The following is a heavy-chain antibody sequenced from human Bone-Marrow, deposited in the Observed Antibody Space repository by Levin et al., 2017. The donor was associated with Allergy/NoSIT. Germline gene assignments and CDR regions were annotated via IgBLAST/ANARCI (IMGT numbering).Heavy chain of an antibody. V-gene: IGHV3-33*01. CDR3: ARVRGDGDYIFDY. Sequence: GESLKISCAASGFTFSNYGMHWVCQAPGKGLEWVAVIWNDGSNKYYADSVKGRFTISRDNSKNTLYLQMNSLRAEDTAVYYCARVRGDGDYIFDYWGQGTLVTVSS. J-gene: IGHJ4*02. CDR2: IWNDGSNK. D-gene: IGHD4-17*01. CDR1: GFTFSNYG.